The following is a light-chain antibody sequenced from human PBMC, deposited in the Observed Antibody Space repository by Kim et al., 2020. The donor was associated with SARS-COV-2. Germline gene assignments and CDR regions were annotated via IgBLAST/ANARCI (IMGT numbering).Light chain of an antibody. Sequence: DIQMTQSPSTLSASVGDRVTITCRASQSVSRWLAWYQQKPGKAPQLLIYEASSLQSGVPSSFNRSGSGTQFTLTISSLQPDDFATYYFQQYNNYFPITFGQGTRLEIK. CDR2: EAS. CDR1: QSVSRW. J-gene: IGKJ5*01. V-gene: IGKV1-5*01. CDR3: QQYNNYFPIT.